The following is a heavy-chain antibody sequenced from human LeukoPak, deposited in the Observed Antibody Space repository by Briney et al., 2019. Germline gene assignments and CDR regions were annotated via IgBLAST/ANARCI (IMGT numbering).Heavy chain of an antibody. CDR2: INHSGST. J-gene: IGHJ6*02. CDR1: GGSFSGYY. V-gene: IGHV4-34*01. Sequence: SETLSLTCAIYGGSFSGYYWSWIRQPPGKGLEWIGEINHSGSTNYNPSLKSRVTISVDTSKNQFSLKLSSVTAADTAVYYCASRAYCSSTSCRYYYGMDVWGQGTTVTVSS. CDR3: ASRAYCSSTSCRYYYGMDV. D-gene: IGHD2-2*01.